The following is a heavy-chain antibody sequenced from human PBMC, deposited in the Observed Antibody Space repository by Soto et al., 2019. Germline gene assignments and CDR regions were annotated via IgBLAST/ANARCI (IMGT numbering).Heavy chain of an antibody. J-gene: IGHJ4*02. V-gene: IGHV4-39*07. Sequence: SETLSLTCTVSGGSIGGSNYFWGWIRQSPGTGLEWLGTIYSSGSTYYSPSLKSRITMSLDTSKNQFSLKLSSVTAADTAVYYCARYDVDTAMVNDYWGQGTLVTGLL. CDR3: ARYDVDTAMVNDY. CDR1: GGSIGGSNYF. D-gene: IGHD5-18*01. CDR2: IYSSGST.